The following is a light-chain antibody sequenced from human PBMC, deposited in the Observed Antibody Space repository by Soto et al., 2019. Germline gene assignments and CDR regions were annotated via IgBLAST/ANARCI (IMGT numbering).Light chain of an antibody. CDR3: QQRMNSQLP. CDR2: DAS. CDR1: QSFNSN. J-gene: IGKJ4*01. Sequence: EIVLTQSPATLSLSPGERATLSCRASQSFNSNLAWYQQKPGQAPSLLIFDASYRATDIPARFSGSGSGTDCTITISSLEPEDFAVYSCQQRMNSQLPFGGGTKV. V-gene: IGKV3-11*01.